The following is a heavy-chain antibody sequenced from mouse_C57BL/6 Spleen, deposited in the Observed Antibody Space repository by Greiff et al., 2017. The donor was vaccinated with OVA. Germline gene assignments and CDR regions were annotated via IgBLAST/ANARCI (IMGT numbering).Heavy chain of an antibody. D-gene: IGHD2-3*01. CDR3: TNPDGNYDY. Sequence: QVQLQQSGAELVRPGASVTLSCKASGYTFTDYEMHWVKQTPVHGLEWIGAIDPETGGTAHTQKFKGKAILTADKSSSTAYMELRSLTSEDSAVYYGTNPDGNYDYWGQGTTLTVSS. V-gene: IGHV1-15*01. J-gene: IGHJ2*01. CDR2: IDPETGGT. CDR1: GYTFTDYE.